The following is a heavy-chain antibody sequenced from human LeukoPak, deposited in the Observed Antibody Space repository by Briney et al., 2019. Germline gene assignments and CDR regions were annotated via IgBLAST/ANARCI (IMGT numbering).Heavy chain of an antibody. J-gene: IGHJ4*02. CDR1: GFTVSSNY. CDR3: AKDPAPFYDYGDYAPW. CDR2: IYSGGST. D-gene: IGHD4-17*01. V-gene: IGHV3-66*01. Sequence: QPGGSLRLSCAASGFTVSSNYMSWVRQAPGKGLEWVSVIYSGGSTYYADSVKGRFTISRDNSKNTLYLQMNSLRAEDTAVYYCAKDPAPFYDYGDYAPWWGQGTLVTVSS.